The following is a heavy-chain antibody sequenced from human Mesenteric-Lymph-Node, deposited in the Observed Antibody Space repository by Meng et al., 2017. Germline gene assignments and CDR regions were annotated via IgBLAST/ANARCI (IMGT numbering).Heavy chain of an antibody. Sequence: QVQLVESGGVVVQSGRSLRLSCAASGFTFRSYGMHWVRQAPGKGLEWVAVLWSDGSNRYYADSVKGRFAISRDISKNTLILQMNSLRAEDTAVYYCARGYYGGNSDFDYLGQGTLVTVSS. D-gene: IGHD4-23*01. V-gene: IGHV3-33*01. J-gene: IGHJ4*02. CDR1: GFTFRSYG. CDR3: ARGYYGGNSDFDY. CDR2: LWSDGSNR.